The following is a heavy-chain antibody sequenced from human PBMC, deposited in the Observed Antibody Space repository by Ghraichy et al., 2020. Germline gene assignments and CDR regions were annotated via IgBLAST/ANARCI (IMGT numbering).Heavy chain of an antibody. J-gene: IGHJ4*02. V-gene: IGHV3-33*01. CDR1: GLTFSSYG. D-gene: IGHD3-22*01. CDR2: IWFDGSNK. CDR3: ARFYDRSGYYGPFDY. Sequence: GGSLRLSCAASGLTFSSYGMHWVRQAPGKRLEWVAAIWFDGSNKYYADSVEGRFTISRDNSKNTLSLQMNSLRAEDTAVYYCARFYDRSGYYGPFDYWGQGTLVTVSS.